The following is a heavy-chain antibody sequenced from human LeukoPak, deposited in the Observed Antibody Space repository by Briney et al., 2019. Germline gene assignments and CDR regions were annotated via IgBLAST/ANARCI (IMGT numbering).Heavy chain of an antibody. D-gene: IGHD5-18*01. CDR1: GFSFSSYG. Sequence: PGGSLRLSCVASGFSFSSYGMSWVRQAPGKGLEWVSGISGSGFSTYYADSVKGRFTISRDNSKNTLYLQMNSLRAEDTAVYYCAKDREYSYGYSDYWGQGILVTVSS. CDR2: ISGSGFST. CDR3: AKDREYSYGYSDY. J-gene: IGHJ4*02. V-gene: IGHV3-23*01.